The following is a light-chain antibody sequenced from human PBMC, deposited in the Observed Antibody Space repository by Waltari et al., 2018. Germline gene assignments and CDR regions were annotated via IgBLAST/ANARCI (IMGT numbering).Light chain of an antibody. V-gene: IGLV2-14*01. J-gene: IGLJ2*01. CDR1: SSDVGGYNY. CDR3: SSYTSSTYPVV. CDR2: EVT. Sequence: QSALTQPASVSGSPGQSVTISCTGTSSDVGGYNYVSWYQQHPGNAPKLMIYEVTHRPSGVSNRFSGSKSGNTASLTISGLQAGDEADYYCSSYTSSTYPVVFGGGTKLTVL.